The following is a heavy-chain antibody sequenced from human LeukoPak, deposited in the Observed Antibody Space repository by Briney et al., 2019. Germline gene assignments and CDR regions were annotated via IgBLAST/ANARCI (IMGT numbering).Heavy chain of an antibody. J-gene: IGHJ4*02. V-gene: IGHV3-7*01. D-gene: IGHD1-26*01. CDR1: GFTFSSYG. CDR3: ARGESGSFVY. Sequence: GGSLRLSCAASGFTFSSYGMSWVRQAPGKGLEWVASINKDGSVKYYLDSVKGRFTISRDNARNSIELLMSSLTVEDTEVYYCARGESGSFVYWGQGTLVTVSS. CDR2: INKDGSVK.